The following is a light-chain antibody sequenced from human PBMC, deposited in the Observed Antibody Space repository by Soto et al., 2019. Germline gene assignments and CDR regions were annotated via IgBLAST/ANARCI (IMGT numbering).Light chain of an antibody. CDR2: ANS. V-gene: IGLV1-47*01. Sequence: QSALTQPPSASGTPGQRVTISCSGSSSNIGNNLVYWYQQVPGTAPKLLIYANSQRPSGVPDRFSASKSGTSASLAISGLRPGDEADYYCVAWDDSLRCALFGGGTQLTVL. CDR1: SSNIGNNL. CDR3: VAWDDSLRCAL. J-gene: IGLJ7*01.